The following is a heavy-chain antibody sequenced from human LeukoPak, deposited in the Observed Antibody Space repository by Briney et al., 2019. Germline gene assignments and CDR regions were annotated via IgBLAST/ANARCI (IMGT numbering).Heavy chain of an antibody. Sequence: SETLSLTCTVSGGSIGTYYWSWIRQPPGKGLEWIGYIYSSGSTNYNPSLKSRVTISVDASKNQFSLNLSSVTAADTAVYYCARLRYFDWLMEYWGQGTLVTVSS. V-gene: IGHV4-59*01. D-gene: IGHD3-9*01. J-gene: IGHJ4*02. CDR3: ARLRYFDWLMEY. CDR2: IYSSGST. CDR1: GGSIGTYY.